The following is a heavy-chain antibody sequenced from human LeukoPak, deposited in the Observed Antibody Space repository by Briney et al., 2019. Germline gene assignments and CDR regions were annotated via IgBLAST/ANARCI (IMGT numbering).Heavy chain of an antibody. CDR2: IQYDGSNQ. Sequence: GSLRLSCTASGFTFSSYGMHWVRQAPGKGLGWVAYIQYDGSNQQYADSVKGRFSISRDRSKNIPYLQMNSLGAEDTAVYYCARDAKYYDILTGHRGDAFDIWGQGTMVTVSS. CDR3: ARDAKYYDILTGHRGDAFDI. V-gene: IGHV3-30*02. J-gene: IGHJ3*02. D-gene: IGHD3-9*01. CDR1: GFTFSSYG.